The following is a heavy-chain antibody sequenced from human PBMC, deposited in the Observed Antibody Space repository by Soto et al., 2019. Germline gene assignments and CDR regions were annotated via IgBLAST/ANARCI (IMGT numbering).Heavy chain of an antibody. Sequence: PGESLKISCKASGYSFTTYWIGWVRQMPGKGLEWMGIIYPDDSETKYSPSFQGQVTISADKSITTAYLQWNSPKASDTAMYYCARLTYGGYYFDYWGQGALVTVSS. CDR1: GYSFTTYW. J-gene: IGHJ4*02. D-gene: IGHD4-17*01. CDR2: IYPDDSET. CDR3: ARLTYGGYYFDY. V-gene: IGHV5-51*01.